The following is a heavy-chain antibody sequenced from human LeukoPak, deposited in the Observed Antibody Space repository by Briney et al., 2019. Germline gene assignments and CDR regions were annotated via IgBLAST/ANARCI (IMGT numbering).Heavy chain of an antibody. CDR3: ARALYCSSTSCRSGMDV. Sequence: ASVKVSCKASGYTFTGYYMHWARQAPGQGLEWMGWINPNSGGTNCAQKFQGWVTMTRDTSISTAYMELSRLRSDDTAVYYCARALYCSSTSCRSGMDVWGQGTTVTVSS. CDR1: GYTFTGYY. D-gene: IGHD2-2*01. CDR2: INPNSGGT. V-gene: IGHV1-2*04. J-gene: IGHJ6*02.